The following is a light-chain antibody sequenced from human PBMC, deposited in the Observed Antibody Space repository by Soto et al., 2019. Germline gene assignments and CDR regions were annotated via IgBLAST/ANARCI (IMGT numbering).Light chain of an antibody. CDR1: QSVSSN. CDR3: QQYGGSPRIT. Sequence: EIVMTQSPATLSVSPGERVTLSCRASQSVSSNVAWYQQKPGQAPRLLIYDTSTRATSIPARFSGGGSGTESTLTISSLQSEDFAFYYCQQYGGSPRITFGQGTRLE. J-gene: IGKJ5*01. CDR2: DTS. V-gene: IGKV3-15*01.